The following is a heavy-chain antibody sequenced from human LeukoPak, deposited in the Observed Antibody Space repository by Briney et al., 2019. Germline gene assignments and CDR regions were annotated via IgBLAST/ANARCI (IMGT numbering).Heavy chain of an antibody. D-gene: IGHD3-10*01. CDR3: ARGLWFGELGYDY. Sequence: GGSLRLSCAASGFTFSSYDIHWVRQAPGKGLEWVAVISSDGSNKYYSDSVKGRFTISRDNAKNSLYLQMNSLRAEDTAMYYCARGLWFGELGYDYWGQGTLISVSS. V-gene: IGHV3-30*03. CDR2: ISSDGSNK. J-gene: IGHJ4*02. CDR1: GFTFSSYD.